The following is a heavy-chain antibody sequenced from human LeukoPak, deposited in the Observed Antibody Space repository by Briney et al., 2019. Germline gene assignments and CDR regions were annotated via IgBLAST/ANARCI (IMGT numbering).Heavy chain of an antibody. Sequence: GGSLRLSCAASGFTFSSYSMDWVRQAPGKGLEWVSSISSSSSYIYYADSVKGRFTISRDNAKNSLYLQMSSLRAEDTAVYYCARVSYYGSGSDYWGQGTLVTVSS. V-gene: IGHV3-21*01. CDR3: ARVSYYGSGSDY. D-gene: IGHD3-10*01. CDR2: ISSSSSYI. CDR1: GFTFSSYS. J-gene: IGHJ4*02.